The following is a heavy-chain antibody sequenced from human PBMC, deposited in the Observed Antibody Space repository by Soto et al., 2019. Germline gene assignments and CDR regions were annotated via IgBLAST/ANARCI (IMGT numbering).Heavy chain of an antibody. CDR3: AKGLLAIVGTTLRRDAFNI. J-gene: IGHJ3*02. V-gene: IGHV3-30*18. D-gene: IGHD1-26*01. CDR1: GFSFTTYV. CDR2: ISHDGSYK. Sequence: QVQLVESGGGVVQPGRSLRLSCAASGFSFTTYVMHWVRQAPGKGLEWVAVISHDGSYKYYGDAVKGRFTISRDTSKNAVYLDTNSRSPEDTAVYYCAKGLLAIVGTTLRRDAFNIWGKGTMVTVAS.